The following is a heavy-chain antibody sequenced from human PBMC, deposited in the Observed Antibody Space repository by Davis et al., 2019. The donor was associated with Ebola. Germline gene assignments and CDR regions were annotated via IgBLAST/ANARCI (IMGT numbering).Heavy chain of an antibody. J-gene: IGHJ6*02. CDR3: ARSEGDILDYGMDV. CDR2: IYSGDST. CDR1: GFTVSSNY. Sequence: GESLKISCAASGFTVSSNYMNWVRQAPGKGLEWVSIIYSGDSTYYADSVKGRFTISRHNSKNTMYLRMNSLRTEDTAVYFCARSEGDILDYGMDVWGQGTLVTVSS. V-gene: IGHV3-53*04. D-gene: IGHD2-21*01.